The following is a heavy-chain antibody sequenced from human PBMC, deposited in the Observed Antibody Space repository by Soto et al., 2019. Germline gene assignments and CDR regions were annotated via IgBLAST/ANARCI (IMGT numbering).Heavy chain of an antibody. CDR2: IYHSGSS. CDR1: GGSISSGGYS. CDR3: ARVTKGDSRGYYCCNWFDR. Sequence: QLQLQESGSGLVKPSQTLSLTCAVSGGSISSGGYSWSWIRQPPGKGLEWIGYIYHSGSSYYNPAHKRRVMISVDRSRTQFALNLSSVTAADTAVYYCARVTKGDSRGYYCCNWFDRWGQGTLVTFSS. V-gene: IGHV4-30-2*01. J-gene: IGHJ5*02. D-gene: IGHD3-22*01.